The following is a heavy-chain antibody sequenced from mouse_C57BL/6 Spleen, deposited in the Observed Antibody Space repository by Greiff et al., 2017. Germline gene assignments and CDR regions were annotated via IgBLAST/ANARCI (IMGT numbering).Heavy chain of an antibody. CDR1: GYSITSGYY. CDR2: ISYDGSN. J-gene: IGHJ4*01. D-gene: IGHD2-3*01. V-gene: IGHV3-6*01. CDR3: ARDDDQEGDYAMDY. Sequence: EVHLVESGPGLVKPSQSLSLTCSVTGYSITSGYYWNWIRQFPGNKLEWMGYISYDGSNNYNPSLKNRISITRDTSKNQFFLKLNSVTTEDTATHYCARDDDQEGDYAMDYWGQGTSVTVSS.